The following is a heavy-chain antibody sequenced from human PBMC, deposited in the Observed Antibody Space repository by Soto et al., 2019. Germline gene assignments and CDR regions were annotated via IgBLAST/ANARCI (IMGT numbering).Heavy chain of an antibody. CDR3: APVAVDRSWGLNWLDP. D-gene: IGHD6-19*01. CDR2: IIPIFGTA. J-gene: IGHJ5*02. CDR1: GGTFSSYA. Sequence: SVKVSCKASGGTFSSYAISWVRQAPRQGLEWMGGIIPIFGTANYAQKFQGRVTITADESTSTAYMELSSLRSEDTAVYYCAPVAVDRSWGLNWLDPWGQGTLVTVYS. V-gene: IGHV1-69*13.